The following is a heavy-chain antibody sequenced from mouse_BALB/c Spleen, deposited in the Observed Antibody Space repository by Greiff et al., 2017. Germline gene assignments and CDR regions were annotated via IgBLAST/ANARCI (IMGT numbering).Heavy chain of an antibody. CDR2: IYPGNSDT. CDR1: GYTFTSYW. D-gene: IGHD2-14*01. J-gene: IGHJ2*01. Sequence: VQLQQSGTVLARPGASVKMSCKASGYTFTSYWMHWVKQRPGQGLEWIGAIYPGNSDTSYNQKFKGKAKLTAVTSTSTAYMELSSLTNEDSAVYYCTHYYRYDVEGFDYWGQGTTLTVSS. V-gene: IGHV1-5*01. CDR3: THYYRYDVEGFDY.